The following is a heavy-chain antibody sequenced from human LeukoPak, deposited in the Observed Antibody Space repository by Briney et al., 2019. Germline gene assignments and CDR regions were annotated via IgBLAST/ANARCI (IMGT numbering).Heavy chain of an antibody. CDR3: ARAGSINSWFAP. CDR1: GFTFSNFA. Sequence: PGGSLRLSCAASGFTFSNFAMTWVRQAPGKGLEWVSSISSSSNFIYYADSVEGRFTISRDNAKNSLYLQMNSLRAEDTAVYYCARAGSINSWFAPWGQGTLVTVSS. CDR2: ISSSSNFI. J-gene: IGHJ5*02. V-gene: IGHV3-21*01. D-gene: IGHD2-15*01.